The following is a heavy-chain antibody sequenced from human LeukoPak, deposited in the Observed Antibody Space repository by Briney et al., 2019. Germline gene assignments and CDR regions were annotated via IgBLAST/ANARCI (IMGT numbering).Heavy chain of an antibody. D-gene: IGHD3-22*01. V-gene: IGHV5-51*01. CDR3: ARHPYYYDSSGYNPGDY. J-gene: IGHJ4*02. CDR2: IYPGDSDT. Sequence: GESLKISCKGSGYSFTSYWIGWVRQMPGKGLEWMGIIYPGDSDTRYSPSSQGQVTISADKSISTAYLQWSSLKASDTAMYYCARHPYYYDSSGYNPGDYWGQGTLVTVSS. CDR1: GYSFTSYW.